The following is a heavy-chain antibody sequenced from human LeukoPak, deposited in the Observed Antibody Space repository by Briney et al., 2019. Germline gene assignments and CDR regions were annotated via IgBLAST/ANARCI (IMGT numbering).Heavy chain of an antibody. D-gene: IGHD1-7*01. J-gene: IGHJ4*02. Sequence: SETLSLTCAVSGDSISSGYYWGWIRQPPGKGLEWIGSIYHSGSTYYNPSLKSRVTISVDTSKNQFSLKLSSVTAADTAVYYCARRLGTWGQGTLVTVSS. CDR3: ARRLGT. CDR1: GDSISSGYY. CDR2: IYHSGST. V-gene: IGHV4-38-2*01.